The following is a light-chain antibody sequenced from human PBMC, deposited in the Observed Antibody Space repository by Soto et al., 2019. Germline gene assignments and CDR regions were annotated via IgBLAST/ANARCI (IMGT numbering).Light chain of an antibody. J-gene: IGKJ5*01. CDR3: QQRTDWPTIT. Sequence: EIVLTQSPATLSLSPGERATLSCGASKSVRTSLAWYQQKPGQAPRLLIYDASTRATGIPARFSGSGSGTDFTLTISNLESEDFAVYYCQQRTDWPTITFGQGTRLEIK. CDR1: KSVRTS. CDR2: DAS. V-gene: IGKV3-11*01.